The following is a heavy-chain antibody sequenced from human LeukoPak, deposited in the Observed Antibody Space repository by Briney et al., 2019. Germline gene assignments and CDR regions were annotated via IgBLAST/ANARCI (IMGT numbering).Heavy chain of an antibody. CDR3: ARDHVVRGVIDGMDV. CDR1: GFTFSSYW. J-gene: IGHJ6*04. V-gene: IGHV3-7*03. D-gene: IGHD3-10*01. Sequence: QPGGSLRLSCSASGFTFSSYWMSWVRQAPGKGLEWVANIKQDGSEKYYVDSVKGRFTISRDNAKNSLYPQMNSLRAEDTAVYYCARDHVVRGVIDGMDVWGKGTTVTVSS. CDR2: IKQDGSEK.